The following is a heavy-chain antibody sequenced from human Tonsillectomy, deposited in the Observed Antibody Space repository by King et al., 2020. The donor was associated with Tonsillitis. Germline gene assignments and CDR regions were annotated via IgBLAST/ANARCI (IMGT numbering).Heavy chain of an antibody. CDR3: AVRPQEGGYTYVGDY. D-gene: IGHD5-18*01. CDR1: GFTFSSYW. Sequence: VQLVESGGGLVQPGGSLRLSCAASGFTFSSYWMHWVRQAPGKGLVWVSRINSDGSSTSYADSVKGRFTISRDNAKNTLYLPMSSLRAEDTAVYYCAVRPQEGGYTYVGDYWGQGTLVTVSS. CDR2: INSDGSST. J-gene: IGHJ4*02. V-gene: IGHV3-74*01.